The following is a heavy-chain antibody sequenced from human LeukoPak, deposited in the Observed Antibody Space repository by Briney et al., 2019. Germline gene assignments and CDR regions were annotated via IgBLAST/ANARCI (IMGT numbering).Heavy chain of an antibody. CDR3: ARGFDYCSGGSCYPDKDYYYYYMDV. J-gene: IGHJ6*03. Sequence: ASVKVSCKASGYTFTTYTMNWVRQAPGQGLEWMGWINTNTGNPTYAQGFTGRFVFSLDTSVSTAYLQISSLKAEDTAVYYCARGFDYCSGGSCYPDKDYYYYYMDVWGKGTTVTVSS. D-gene: IGHD2-15*01. CDR2: INTNTGNP. V-gene: IGHV7-4-1*02. CDR1: GYTFTTYT.